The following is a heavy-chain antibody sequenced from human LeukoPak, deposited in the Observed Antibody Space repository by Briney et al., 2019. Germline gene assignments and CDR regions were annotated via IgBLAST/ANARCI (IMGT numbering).Heavy chain of an antibody. Sequence: ASVKVSCKASGYTFTSYDINWVRQATGQGLEWMGWMNPNSGNTGYAQKFQGRVTMTRNTSISTAYMELSSLRSEDTAVYYCASSSDDFWSGYVSGWFDPWGQGTLVTVSS. J-gene: IGHJ5*02. D-gene: IGHD3-3*01. V-gene: IGHV1-8*01. CDR2: MNPNSGNT. CDR1: GYTFTSYD. CDR3: ASSSDDFWSGYVSGWFDP.